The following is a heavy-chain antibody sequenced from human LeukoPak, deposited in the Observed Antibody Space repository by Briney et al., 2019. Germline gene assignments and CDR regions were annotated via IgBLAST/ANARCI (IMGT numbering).Heavy chain of an antibody. V-gene: IGHV4-59*08. CDR2: IYYSRSI. Sequence: PSETLSLTCTVSSGSISSSYWSWIRQPPGKVLEWIGYIYYSRSINYNPSLKSRVTISVDMSKNQFSLQLSSVTAADTAVYYCARQSRDGDYIAKLFDYWGQGTLVTVSS. CDR1: SGSISSSY. D-gene: IGHD4-17*01. J-gene: IGHJ4*02. CDR3: ARQSRDGDYIAKLFDY.